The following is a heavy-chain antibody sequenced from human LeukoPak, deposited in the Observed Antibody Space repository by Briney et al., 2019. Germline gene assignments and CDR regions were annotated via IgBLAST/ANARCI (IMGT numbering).Heavy chain of an antibody. CDR2: LSNTGNI. J-gene: IGHJ4*02. CDR1: GFTFSSYG. V-gene: IGHV3-48*01. CDR3: ARRGDTPMIGDH. D-gene: IGHD5-18*01. Sequence: GGSLTLSCAASGFTFSSYGMNWVRQAPGKGVEWLSYLSNTGNIHYAQSVKGRFTISRDNAKNSLYLQMDGLRAEDTAVYYCARRGDTPMIGDHWGQGILVTVAS.